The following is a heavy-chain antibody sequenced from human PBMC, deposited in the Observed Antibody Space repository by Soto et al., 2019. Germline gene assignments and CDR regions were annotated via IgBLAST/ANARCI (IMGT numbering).Heavy chain of an antibody. CDR3: ALDQLYYNDISGRPLNAFDV. Sequence: GGSLRLSCAASGFTFRNYGMNWVRQAPGKGLEWVSYIGIGSSTKYYADSVKGRFTISRDNAKNSLYLQMNSLRAEDTAVYYCALDQLYYNDISGRPLNAFDVWGQGTMVTVSS. CDR2: IGIGSSTK. D-gene: IGHD3-22*01. V-gene: IGHV3-48*01. J-gene: IGHJ3*01. CDR1: GFTFRNYG.